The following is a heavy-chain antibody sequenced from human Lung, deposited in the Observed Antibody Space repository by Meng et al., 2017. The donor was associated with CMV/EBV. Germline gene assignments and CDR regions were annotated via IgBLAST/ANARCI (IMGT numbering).Heavy chain of an antibody. J-gene: IGHJ4*02. V-gene: IGHV4-38-2*02. CDR1: GGPVTGYS. Sequence: SETLSLTCTVSGGPVTGYSWSWIRQPPGKGLEWIGSIYHSGSTYYNPSLKSRVTISVDTSKNQFSLKLSSVTAADTAVYYCARVGWEHVADYWGQGTLVTVSS. D-gene: IGHD1-26*01. CDR3: ARVGWEHVADY. CDR2: IYHSGST.